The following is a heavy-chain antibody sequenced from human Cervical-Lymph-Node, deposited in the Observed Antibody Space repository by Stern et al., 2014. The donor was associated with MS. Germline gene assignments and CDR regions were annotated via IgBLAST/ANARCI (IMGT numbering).Heavy chain of an antibody. Sequence: QVQLVESGGGVVQPGRSLRLSCAASGFSFSSYGMHWVRQAPGKGLEWVSVIWDDGSNKLYAASVKGRFTISRDTSKNTLYLQMNSLRAEDTAVYYCARDDLYCSAGRCNYYFYGMDVWGQGTTVTVSS. CDR1: GFSFSSYG. V-gene: IGHV3-33*01. J-gene: IGHJ6*02. D-gene: IGHD2-15*01. CDR3: ARDDLYCSAGRCNYYFYGMDV. CDR2: IWDDGSNK.